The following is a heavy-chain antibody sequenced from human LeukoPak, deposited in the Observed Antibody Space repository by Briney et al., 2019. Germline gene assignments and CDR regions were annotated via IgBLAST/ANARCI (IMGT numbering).Heavy chain of an antibody. CDR1: GGSISSSSYY. CDR2: IYYSGST. V-gene: IGHV4-39*07. Sequence: SETLSLTCTVSGGSISSSSYYWGWIRQPPGKGLEWIGSIYYSGSTNYNPSLKSRVTISVDTSKNQFSLKLSSVTAADTAVYYCARDIAAAGLFDYWGQGTLVTVSS. J-gene: IGHJ4*02. CDR3: ARDIAAAGLFDY. D-gene: IGHD6-13*01.